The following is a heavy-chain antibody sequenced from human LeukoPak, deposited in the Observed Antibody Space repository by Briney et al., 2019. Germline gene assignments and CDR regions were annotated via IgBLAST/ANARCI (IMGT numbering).Heavy chain of an antibody. D-gene: IGHD5-18*01. Sequence: SETLSLTGAVSGYSISSGYYWGWIRQPPGKGLEWIGSIFHSGTTYYNPSLQSRVTISVDTSKNQFSLKLSSVTAADTAVYYCAASGYSYGLQKYWGQGTLVTVSS. CDR1: GYSISSGYY. J-gene: IGHJ4*02. CDR3: AASGYSYGLQKY. V-gene: IGHV4-38-2*01. CDR2: IFHSGTT.